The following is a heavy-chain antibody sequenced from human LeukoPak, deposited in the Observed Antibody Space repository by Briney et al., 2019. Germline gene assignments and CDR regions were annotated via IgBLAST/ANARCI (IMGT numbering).Heavy chain of an antibody. J-gene: IGHJ4*02. CDR1: GFTFSNAW. CDR2: IKSKTDGGTT. D-gene: IGHD5-12*01. CDR3: TTDRGYSGYDRFDY. Sequence: KSGGSLRLSCGASGFTFSNAWMSWVRQAPGKGLEWVGRIKSKTDGGTTDYAAPVKGRFTISRDDSKNTLYLQMNSLKTEDTAVYYCTTDRGYSGYDRFDYWGQGTLVTVSS. V-gene: IGHV3-15*01.